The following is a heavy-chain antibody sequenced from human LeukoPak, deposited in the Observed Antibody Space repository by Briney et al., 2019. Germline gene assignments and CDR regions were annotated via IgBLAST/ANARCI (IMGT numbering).Heavy chain of an antibody. CDR1: GFTFSDYS. J-gene: IGHJ4*02. CDR3: AKSSAAAGAFDY. V-gene: IGHV3-21*01. D-gene: IGHD6-13*01. Sequence: GGSLRLSCAASGFTFSDYSMHWVRQAPGKGLEWVSFISSGSAYINYANSVKGRFTISRYNSKNTLYLQMNSLRAEDTAVYYCAKSSAAAGAFDYWGQVTLVTVSS. CDR2: ISSGSAYI.